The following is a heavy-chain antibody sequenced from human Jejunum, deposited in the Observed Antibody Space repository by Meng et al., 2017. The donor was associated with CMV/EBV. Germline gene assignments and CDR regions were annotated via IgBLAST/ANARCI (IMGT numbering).Heavy chain of an antibody. CDR1: A. CDR2: ITGSGSTT. CDR3: AKSGFEAGRTGGLYYYYYDMDV. D-gene: IGHD3-16*01. V-gene: IGHV3-23*01. J-gene: IGHJ6*02. Sequence: AMNCVRQPPGKGLQWVSTITGSGSTTYYADSVKGRFTISRDNSENTLYLQMNSLRVEDTAIYYCAKSGFEAGRTGGLYYYYYDMDVWGHGTTVTVSS.